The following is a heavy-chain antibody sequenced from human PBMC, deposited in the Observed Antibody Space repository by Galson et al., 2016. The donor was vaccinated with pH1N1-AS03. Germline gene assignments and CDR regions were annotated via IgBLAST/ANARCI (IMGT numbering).Heavy chain of an antibody. D-gene: IGHD3-16*01. CDR1: GFTLRNYW. Sequence: SLRLSCAASGFTLRNYWMHWVRQAPGRGLVWVSRINTYETKTYYADSVEGRFAISRDIAKNTVYLQMNSLGPEDTAVYYCARGVLGDAVGLDSWGQGTLVTVSS. J-gene: IGHJ4*02. V-gene: IGHV3-74*01. CDR2: INTYETKT. CDR3: ARGVLGDAVGLDS.